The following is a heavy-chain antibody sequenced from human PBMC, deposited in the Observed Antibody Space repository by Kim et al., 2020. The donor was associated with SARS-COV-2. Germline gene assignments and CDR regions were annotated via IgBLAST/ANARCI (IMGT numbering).Heavy chain of an antibody. CDR2: IYYSGST. D-gene: IGHD2-2*01. CDR3: ARLNVVVPAAAPYFDY. V-gene: IGHV4-59*08. CDR1: GGSISSYY. J-gene: IGHJ4*02. Sequence: SETLSLTCTVSGGSISSYYWSWIRQPPGKGLEWIGYIYYSGSTNYNPSLKSRVTISVDTSKNQFSLKLSSVTAADTAVYYCARLNVVVPAAAPYFDYWGQGTLVTVSS.